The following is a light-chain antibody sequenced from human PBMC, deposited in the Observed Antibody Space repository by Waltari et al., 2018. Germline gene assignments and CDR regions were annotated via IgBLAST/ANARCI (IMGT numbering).Light chain of an antibody. Sequence: QSALTQPASVSGSPGQSIPISCTGTSDDVGGYNHVSWSQQYPGKAPQLMIYEVSFRPSGISNRFSGSKSGNTATLTISGLQAEDEADYYCSSKTSASGVFGTGTTVTVL. J-gene: IGLJ1*01. V-gene: IGLV2-14*01. CDR2: EVS. CDR1: SDDVGGYNH. CDR3: SSKTSASGV.